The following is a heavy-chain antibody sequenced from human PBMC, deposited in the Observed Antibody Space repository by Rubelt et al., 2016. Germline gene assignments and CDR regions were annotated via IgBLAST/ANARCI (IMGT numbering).Heavy chain of an antibody. CDR2: INYSGST. CDR3: ARWGYSNYDYYFDY. V-gene: IGHV4-39*01. CDR1: GGSISSSSYY. D-gene: IGHD4-11*01. Sequence: QLQLQESGPGLVKPSETLSLTCTVSGGSISSSSYYWGWIRQPPGKGLEWIGRINYSGSTYYNPSLKSRVTIAVDTSKNQFSLKLSCVTAAETAVYYVARWGYSNYDYYFDYWGQGTLVTVSS. J-gene: IGHJ4*02.